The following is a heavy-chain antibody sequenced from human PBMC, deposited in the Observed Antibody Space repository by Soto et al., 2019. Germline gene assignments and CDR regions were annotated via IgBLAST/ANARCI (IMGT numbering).Heavy chain of an antibody. J-gene: IGHJ4*02. CDR3: VRAGTGYQLDY. CDR1: GFTFRSYS. V-gene: IGHV3-72*01. Sequence: GGSLRLSCAASGFTFRSYSMNWVRQAPGKGLEWVGRIRNKANSYTAEYAASVKGRFTISRDDSKNSLYLQMNSLKIEDTALYYCVRAGTGYQLDYWGQGTLVTVSS. CDR2: IRNKANSYTA. D-gene: IGHD3-9*01.